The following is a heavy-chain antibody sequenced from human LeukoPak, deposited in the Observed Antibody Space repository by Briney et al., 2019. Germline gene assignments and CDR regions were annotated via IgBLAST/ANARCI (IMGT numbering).Heavy chain of an antibody. Sequence: SETLSLTCTVSGGSISSYYWSWIRQPPGKGLEWIGYIYYSGSTYYNPSLKSRVTISVDTSKNHFSLKLSSVTAADTAVYYCARLYYFGAGFWWYYCAYGGQWPLVTVSS. CDR3: ARLYYFGAGFWWYYCAY. J-gene: IGHJ4*02. CDR2: IYYSGST. D-gene: IGHD3-10*01. V-gene: IGHV4-30-4*01. CDR1: GGSISSYY.